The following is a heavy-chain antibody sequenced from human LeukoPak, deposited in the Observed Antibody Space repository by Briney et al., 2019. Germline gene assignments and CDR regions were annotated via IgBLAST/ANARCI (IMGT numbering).Heavy chain of an antibody. CDR2: TNWNGGST. CDR3: AKDDSGWHPLGFDY. V-gene: IGHV3-20*04. Sequence: GGSLRLSCAASRFSFEDYAMSWVRQAPGKGLEWVAATNWNGGSTRYADSVKGRFTISRDNAKNSLYLQMNSLRAEDTALYYCAKDDSGWHPLGFDYWGQGILVTVSS. D-gene: IGHD6-19*01. J-gene: IGHJ4*02. CDR1: RFSFEDYA.